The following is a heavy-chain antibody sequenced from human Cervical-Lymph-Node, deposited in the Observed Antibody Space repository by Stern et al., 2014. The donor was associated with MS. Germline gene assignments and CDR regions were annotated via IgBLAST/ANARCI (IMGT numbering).Heavy chain of an antibody. V-gene: IGHV5-51*01. D-gene: IGHD2-21*01. CDR2: IYPGDSDV. CDR3: ARQKGQSGTVGYSGMDV. J-gene: IGHJ6*02. CDR1: EYNFANNW. Sequence: EVQLVESGAEVKKPGEPLKISCEGSEYNFANNWIAWVRQMPGQGLEWMGNIYPGDSDVTYSPSFQGQVTISADKSSSTAYLQWSSLTASDTAIYYCARQKGQSGTVGYSGMDVWGQGTTVIVSS.